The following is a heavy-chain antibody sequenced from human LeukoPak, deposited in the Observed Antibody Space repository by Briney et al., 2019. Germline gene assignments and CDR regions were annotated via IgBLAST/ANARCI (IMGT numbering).Heavy chain of an antibody. CDR1: GFTVSSNY. Sequence: PGGSLRLSCAASGFTVSSNYMSWVRQAPGKGLEWVSAISGSGGSTSYADSAKGRFTISRDNSKNTLYLQVNSLRAEDTAVYYCARGGTYYNSGIDYWGQGTLVTVSS. CDR2: ISGSGGST. V-gene: IGHV3-23*01. J-gene: IGHJ4*02. CDR3: ARGGTYYNSGIDY. D-gene: IGHD3-22*01.